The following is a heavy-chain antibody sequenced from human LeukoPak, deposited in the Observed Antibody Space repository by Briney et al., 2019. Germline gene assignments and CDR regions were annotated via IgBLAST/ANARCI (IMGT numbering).Heavy chain of an antibody. V-gene: IGHV4-61*02. CDR2: IYTSGST. CDR3: ASLFDRGYSYGGDY. D-gene: IGHD5-18*01. Sequence: PSQTLSLTCTVSGGSISSGSYYWSWIRQPAGKGLEWIGRIYTSGSTNYNPSLKSRVTISVDTSKNQFSLKLSSVTAADTAVYYCASLFDRGYSYGGDYWGQGTLVTVSS. CDR1: GGSISSGSYY. J-gene: IGHJ4*02.